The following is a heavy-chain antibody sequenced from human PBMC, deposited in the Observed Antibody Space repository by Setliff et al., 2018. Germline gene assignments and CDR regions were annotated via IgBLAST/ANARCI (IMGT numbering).Heavy chain of an antibody. D-gene: IGHD1-26*01. CDR2: MYYIGSY. Sequence: SETLSLTCTVSGASITNINYYWGLIRQSPGKGLEWIGNMYYIGSYDYNPSLKSRVTISLDTSKNQFSLKLTSVTAADTAVYYCARSYHLVLTNWFDAWGQGIRVTVSS. CDR3: ARSYHLVLTNWFDA. V-gene: IGHV4-39*07. J-gene: IGHJ5*02. CDR1: GASITNINYY.